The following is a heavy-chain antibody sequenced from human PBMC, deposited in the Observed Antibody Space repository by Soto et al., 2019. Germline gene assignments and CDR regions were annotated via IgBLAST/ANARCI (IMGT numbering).Heavy chain of an antibody. CDR2: ISYDGSNK. D-gene: IGHD3-22*01. CDR1: GFTFSGYG. V-gene: IGHV3-30*18. Sequence: GGSLRLSCAASGFTFSGYGVHWVRQAPGKGLEWVAVISYDGSNKHYADSVKGRFTISRDNSKNTLDLQMNSLRAEDTAVYYCAKDTYYYDRSGHYTYDYWGQGTQVTVSS. J-gene: IGHJ4*02. CDR3: AKDTYYYDRSGHYTYDY.